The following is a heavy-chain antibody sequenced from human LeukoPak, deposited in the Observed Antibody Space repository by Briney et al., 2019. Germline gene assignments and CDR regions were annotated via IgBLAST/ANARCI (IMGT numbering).Heavy chain of an antibody. CDR1: GGSISSTSYY. D-gene: IGHD1-1*01. CDR3: ARLGTTILYYFDY. J-gene: IGHJ4*02. Sequence: SETLSLTCTVSGGSISSTSYYWGWIRQPPGKGLEWIVSIFYSGSTYYNPSLQSRVTMSVDTSKNQFSLRLSSVTAADTAVYYCARLGTTILYYFDYWGQGTLVTVSS. V-gene: IGHV4-39*01. CDR2: IFYSGST.